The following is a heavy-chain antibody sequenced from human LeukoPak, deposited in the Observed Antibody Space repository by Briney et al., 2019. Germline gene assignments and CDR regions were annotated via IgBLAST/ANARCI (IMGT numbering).Heavy chain of an antibody. Sequence: GRSLRLSCAASGFTFSSYGMHWVRQAPGKGLEWVSVIWHDGSNEYYADSVKGRFTISRDNSKNTLYLQMSSLRAEDTAVYYCARAEGMAVAPSGYWGQGTLVTVSS. D-gene: IGHD6-19*01. CDR3: ARAEGMAVAPSGY. CDR2: IWHDGSNE. J-gene: IGHJ4*02. CDR1: GFTFSSYG. V-gene: IGHV3-33*01.